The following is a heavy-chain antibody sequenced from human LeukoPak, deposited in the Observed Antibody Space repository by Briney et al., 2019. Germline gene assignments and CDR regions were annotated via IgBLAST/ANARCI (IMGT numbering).Heavy chain of an antibody. J-gene: IGHJ4*02. CDR1: GGTFSSYA. V-gene: IGHV1-69*05. CDR3: ARESVRIAAAERGYFDY. CDR2: IIPIFGTG. Sequence: SVKVSCKASGGTFSSYAISWVRQAPGQGLEWMGGIIPIFGTGNYAQKFQGRVTITTDESTSTAYMELSSLRSEDTAVYYCARESVRIAAAERGYFDYWGQGTLVTVSS. D-gene: IGHD6-13*01.